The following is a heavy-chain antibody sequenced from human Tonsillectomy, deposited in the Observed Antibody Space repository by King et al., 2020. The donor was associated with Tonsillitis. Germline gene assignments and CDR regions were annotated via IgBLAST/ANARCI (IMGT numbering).Heavy chain of an antibody. D-gene: IGHD6-19*01. CDR3: AKEPAESPGDAFDI. J-gene: IGHJ3*02. Sequence: VQLVESGGGLVQPGGSLRLSCAASGFTFSSYAMSWVRQPPGKGLEWVSAISGAGGSTYHAESVKGRFTISRDNSKNTLSLQMNSLGAEDTAVYYWAKEPAESPGDAFDIWGQGTMVTVSS. V-gene: IGHV3-23*04. CDR2: ISGAGGST. CDR1: GFTFSSYA.